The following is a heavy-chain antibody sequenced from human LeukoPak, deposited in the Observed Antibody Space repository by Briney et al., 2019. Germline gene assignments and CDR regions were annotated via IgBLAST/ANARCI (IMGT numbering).Heavy chain of an antibody. J-gene: IGHJ5*02. CDR1: GGSISSYY. V-gene: IGHV4-4*09. CDR3: ARGIAAAGTGWFDP. Sequence: SETLSLTCTVSGGSISSYYWSWFRQPPGKGLEWIGYIYTSGSTNYNPSLKSRVTISVDTSKNQFSLKLSSVTAADTAVYYCARGIAAAGTGWFDPWGQGTLVTVSS. D-gene: IGHD6-13*01. CDR2: IYTSGST.